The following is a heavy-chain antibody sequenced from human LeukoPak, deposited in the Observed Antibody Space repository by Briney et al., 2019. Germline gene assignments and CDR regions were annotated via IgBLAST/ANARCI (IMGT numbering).Heavy chain of an antibody. CDR3: ARDAYYYDSSGYYGDHYFDY. Sequence: GRSLRLSCAASGFTFSSYAMHWVRQAPGKGLEWVAVISYDGSNKYYADSVKGRFTISRDNSKNTLYLQMNSLRAEDTAVYYCARDAYYYDSSGYYGDHYFDYWGQGTLVTVSS. CDR2: ISYDGSNK. J-gene: IGHJ4*02. D-gene: IGHD3-22*01. CDR1: GFTFSSYA. V-gene: IGHV3-30*04.